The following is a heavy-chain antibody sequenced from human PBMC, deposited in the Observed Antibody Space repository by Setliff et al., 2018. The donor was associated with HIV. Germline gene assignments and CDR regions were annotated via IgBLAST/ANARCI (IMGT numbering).Heavy chain of an antibody. V-gene: IGHV3-23*01. D-gene: IGHD6-19*01. Sequence: LRLSCVVSGLTFSSNAMSWVRQAPGKGLGWVSAISSSGGSTYYADSVKGRFTISRDNSKNTLYLQMNSLRAEDTAVYYCISSGNSGYWGQGTLVTVSS. J-gene: IGHJ4*02. CDR1: GLTFSSNA. CDR3: ISSGNSGY. CDR2: ISSSGGST.